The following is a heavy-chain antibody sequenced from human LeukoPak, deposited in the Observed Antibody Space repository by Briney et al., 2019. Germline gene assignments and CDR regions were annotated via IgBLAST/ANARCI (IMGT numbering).Heavy chain of an antibody. Sequence: SETLSLTCAVYGGSFSGYYWSWIRQPPGKGLEWIGEINHSGSTNYNPSLKSRVTISVDTSKNQFSLKLSSVTAADTAVYYCARDGKQWPREYYFDYWGQGTLVTVSS. V-gene: IGHV4-34*01. D-gene: IGHD6-19*01. CDR1: GGSFSGYY. J-gene: IGHJ4*02. CDR2: INHSGST. CDR3: ARDGKQWPREYYFDY.